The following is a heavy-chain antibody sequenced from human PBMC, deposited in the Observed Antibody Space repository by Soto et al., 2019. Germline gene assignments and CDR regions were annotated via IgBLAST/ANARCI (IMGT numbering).Heavy chain of an antibody. CDR3: ARVGPNYYFDY. CDR2: INPSGGST. V-gene: IGHV1-46*01. CDR1: GYTFTSYY. Sequence: ASVKVSCKASGYTFTSYYMHWVRQAPGQGLEWMGIINPSGGSTSYAQRFQGRVTMTRDTSTSTVYMELSSLRSEDTAVYYCARVGPNYYFDYWGQGTLVTVSS. J-gene: IGHJ4*02.